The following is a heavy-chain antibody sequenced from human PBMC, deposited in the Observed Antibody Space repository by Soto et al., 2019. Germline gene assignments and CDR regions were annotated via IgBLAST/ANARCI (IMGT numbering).Heavy chain of an antibody. Sequence: GGSLRLSCAASVFTFRSYAMHFVRRAPGKGLDWVAVICYDASDKYYADSVKGRFTISRDNSENTLYLQMNSLRAEDTAVYYCARDRRHIVVVVAATPPAGGMDGWGQGSTGTVSS. CDR1: VFTFRSYA. D-gene: IGHD2-15*01. CDR2: ICYDASDK. V-gene: IGHV3-33*01. CDR3: ARDRRHIVVVVAATPPAGGMDG. J-gene: IGHJ6*02.